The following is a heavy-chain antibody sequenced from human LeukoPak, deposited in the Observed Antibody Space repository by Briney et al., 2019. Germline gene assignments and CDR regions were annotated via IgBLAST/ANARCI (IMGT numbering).Heavy chain of an antibody. J-gene: IGHJ4*02. CDR1: GYRFTSYG. CDR3: AREYCSTTRCYMADY. D-gene: IGHD2-2*01. CDR2: ISGYNGNT. V-gene: IGHV1-18*01. Sequence: ASVKVSCRASGYRFTSYGISWVRQAPGQGLEWMGWISGYNGNTNYAQKLQGRVTMTTDTSTSTAYMELRSLRSDDTAVYYCAREYCSTTRCYMADYWGQGTLVTVSS.